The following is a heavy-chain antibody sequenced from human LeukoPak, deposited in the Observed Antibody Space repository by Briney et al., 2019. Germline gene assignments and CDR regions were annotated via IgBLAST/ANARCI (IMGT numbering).Heavy chain of an antibody. J-gene: IGHJ4*02. CDR2: ISAYNGNK. Sequence: ASVKVSCKASSYTFTNCGISWVRQALGQGLEWMGWISAYNGNKDYTQKLQGRVTMTTDTSTSTAYMELRSRRSDDTAVYYCARDRSGNYGRPCDYWGQGTLVSVSS. D-gene: IGHD3-10*01. CDR1: SYTFTNCG. CDR3: ARDRSGNYGRPCDY. V-gene: IGHV1-18*01.